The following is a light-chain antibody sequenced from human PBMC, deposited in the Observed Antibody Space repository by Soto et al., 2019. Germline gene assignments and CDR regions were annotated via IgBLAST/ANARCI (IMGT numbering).Light chain of an antibody. CDR3: QQYNNWPGWT. CDR1: QSVSSSY. J-gene: IGKJ1*01. V-gene: IGKV3-15*01. CDR2: GAS. Sequence: VLTKSPGTLSLSPEEGATLSCMASQSVSSSYLGWYQQKPGQAPRLLIHGASTRATAIPARFSGSGSGTEFTLTIISLQSEDLAVYHCQQYNNWPGWTFGQGTKVDIK.